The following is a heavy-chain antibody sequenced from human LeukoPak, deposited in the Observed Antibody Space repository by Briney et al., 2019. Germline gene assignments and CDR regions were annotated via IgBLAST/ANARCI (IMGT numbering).Heavy chain of an antibody. Sequence: GGSLRLSCAASGFTFSSYWMSWVRRAPGKGLEWVANIKQDGSDKYYVDSVKGRFTISRDNAKNSLYLQMNSLRAEDTAVYYCAKENTTGTSYVDYWGQGTLVTVSS. J-gene: IGHJ4*02. D-gene: IGHD2-8*02. CDR1: GFTFSSYW. CDR3: AKENTTGTSYVDY. V-gene: IGHV3-7*01. CDR2: IKQDGSDK.